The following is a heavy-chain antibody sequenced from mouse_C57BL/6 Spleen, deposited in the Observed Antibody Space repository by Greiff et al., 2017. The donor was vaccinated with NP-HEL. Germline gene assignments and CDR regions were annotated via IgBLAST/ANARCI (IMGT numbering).Heavy chain of an antibody. Sequence: VQLQQSGAELVKPGASVKISCKASGYAFSSYWMNWVKQRPGKGLEWIGQIYPGDGDTNYNGKFKGKATLTADKSSSTAYMQLSSLTSEDSAVYFCARGAAQATEWFAYWGQGTLVTVSA. D-gene: IGHD3-2*02. CDR3: ARGAAQATEWFAY. V-gene: IGHV1-80*01. J-gene: IGHJ3*01. CDR1: GYAFSSYW. CDR2: IYPGDGDT.